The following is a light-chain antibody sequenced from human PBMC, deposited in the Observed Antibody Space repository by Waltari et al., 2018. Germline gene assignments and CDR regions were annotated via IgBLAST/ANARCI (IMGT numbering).Light chain of an antibody. CDR2: DAS. CDR3: QHRSNWPSLT. V-gene: IGKV3-11*01. Sequence: EIVLTQSPATLSSSPGERATLSCRASQGVSSSLAWYQQKGGPAPRPLIYDASNRAAGIPARFSGSGSGTDFTLTISSLEPEDFTVYYCQHRSNWPSLTFGGGTKVEI. J-gene: IGKJ4*01. CDR1: QGVSSS.